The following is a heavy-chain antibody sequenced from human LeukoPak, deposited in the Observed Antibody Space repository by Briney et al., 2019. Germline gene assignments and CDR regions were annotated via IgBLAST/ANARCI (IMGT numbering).Heavy chain of an antibody. CDR2: IWIDGSKK. D-gene: IGHD3-22*01. V-gene: IGHV3-33*01. J-gene: IGHJ4*01. CDR1: VFTFSFYG. CDR3: ASGAGIVATYSGPFDF. Sequence: GGSPRLSCTASVFTFSFYGMHWVRQAPGRGVGWVAFIWIDGSKKYDADSVKGRFTISRDNSKNTLYLQMNSLRGEDTGVYYCASGAGIVATYSGPFDFWGHGTLVTVSA.